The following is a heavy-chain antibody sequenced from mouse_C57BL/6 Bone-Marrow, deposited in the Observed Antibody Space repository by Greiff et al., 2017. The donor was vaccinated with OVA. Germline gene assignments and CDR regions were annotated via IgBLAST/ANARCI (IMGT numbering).Heavy chain of an antibody. CDR2: INPNNGGT. CDR3: ARWDWDVNY. Sequence: EVKLVESGPELVKPGASVKMSCKASGYTFTDYNMHWVKQSHGKSLEWIGYINPNNGGTSYNQKFKGKATLTVNKSSSTAYMELRSLTSEDSAVYYCARWDWDVNYWGQGTTLTVSS. D-gene: IGHD4-1*01. J-gene: IGHJ2*01. V-gene: IGHV1-22*01. CDR1: GYTFTDYN.